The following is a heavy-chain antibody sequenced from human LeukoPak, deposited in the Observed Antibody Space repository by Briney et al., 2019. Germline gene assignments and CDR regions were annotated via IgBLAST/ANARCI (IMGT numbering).Heavy chain of an antibody. CDR2: IYPGDSDT. CDR3: ARRPVTTDFVWFDP. D-gene: IGHD4-17*01. J-gene: IGHJ5*02. CDR1: GYSFTSYW. V-gene: IGHV5-51*01. Sequence: GKSLKISCKGSGYSFTSYWIGWVRQMPGKGLEGMGIIYPGDSDTRYSPSFQGQVTISADKSISTAYLQWSSLKASDTAMYYCARRPVTTDFVWFDPWGQGTLVTVSS.